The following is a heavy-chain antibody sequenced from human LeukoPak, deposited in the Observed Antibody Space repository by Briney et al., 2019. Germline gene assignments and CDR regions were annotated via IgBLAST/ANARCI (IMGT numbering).Heavy chain of an antibody. J-gene: IGHJ4*02. CDR2: IIPILGIA. CDR1: GGTFSSHA. D-gene: IGHD6-19*01. V-gene: IGHV1-69*04. CDR3: AAASGSGVIDY. Sequence: SVKVSCKASGGTFSSHAISLVRQAPGQGLEWMGRIIPILGIANYAQKFQGRVTITADKSTSTAYMELSSLRSEDTAVYYCAAASGSGVIDYWGQGTLVTVSS.